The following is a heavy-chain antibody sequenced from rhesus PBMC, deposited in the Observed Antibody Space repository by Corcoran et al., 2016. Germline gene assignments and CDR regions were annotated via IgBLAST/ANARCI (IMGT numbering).Heavy chain of an antibody. Sequence: EVQLVESGGGLVQPGGSLRLSCAASGFTFSSHGMHWVRQAPGKGLEWVAVLSFYGGKKYYGDSVKDRVTISRDNAKKMLYLQRDSLRAEDTAVYYCARAAHYNGTGYYTHFDYWGQGVLVTVSS. CDR2: LSFYGGKK. CDR1: GFTFSSHG. CDR3: ARAAHYNGTGYYTHFDY. V-gene: IGHV3-54*02. D-gene: IGHD3-28*01. J-gene: IGHJ4*01.